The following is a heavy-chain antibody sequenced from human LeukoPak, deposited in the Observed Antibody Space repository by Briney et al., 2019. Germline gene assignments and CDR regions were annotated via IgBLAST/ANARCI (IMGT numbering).Heavy chain of an antibody. CDR2: IYYSGST. D-gene: IGHD6-6*01. V-gene: IGHV4-39*07. CDR3: ARGRCSSSSCYYYYMDV. CDR1: GGSISSSSYY. Sequence: SETLSLTCTVSGGSISSSSYYWGWIRQPPGKGLEWIGSIYYSGSTYYNPSLKSRVTISVDTSKNQFSLKLSSVTAADTAVYYCARGRCSSSSCYYYYMDVWGKGTTVTGSS. J-gene: IGHJ6*03.